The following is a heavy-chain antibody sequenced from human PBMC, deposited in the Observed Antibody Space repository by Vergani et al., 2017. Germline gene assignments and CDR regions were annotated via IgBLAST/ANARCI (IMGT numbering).Heavy chain of an antibody. CDR1: GFTFNHYA. CDR3: AKANPRNSGYDYLYYYHAMDV. D-gene: IGHD5-12*01. Sequence: EVQLLESGGDLVQPGGSLRLSCAASGFTFNHYAMNWVRQAPGKGLEWVSGISGSGGSTYYAGSVKGRFTISRDSSKNTLYLQMNSLSAGDTAVYYYAKANPRNSGYDYLYYYHAMDVWCQGTTVTVSS. V-gene: IGHV3-23*01. J-gene: IGHJ6*02. CDR2: ISGSGGST.